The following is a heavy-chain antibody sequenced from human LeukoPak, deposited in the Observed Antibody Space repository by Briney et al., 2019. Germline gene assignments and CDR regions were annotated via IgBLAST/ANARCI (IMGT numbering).Heavy chain of an antibody. V-gene: IGHV4-59*01. D-gene: IGHD5-24*01. CDR2: IYNSGNT. Sequence: PSETLSLTCAVYGGSFSGYYWSWIRQPPGKGLEWIGYIYNSGNTKYNPSLKSRVTVSVDTSKNQFSLKLSSVTAADTAVYYCARASFNTYGIDGFDYWGQGTLVTVSS. CDR1: GGSFSGYY. CDR3: ARASFNTYGIDGFDY. J-gene: IGHJ4*02.